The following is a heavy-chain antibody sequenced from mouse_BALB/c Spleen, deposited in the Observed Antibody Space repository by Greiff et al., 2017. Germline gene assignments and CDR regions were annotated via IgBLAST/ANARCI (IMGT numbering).Heavy chain of an antibody. J-gene: IGHJ1*01. Sequence: VQLQQSGAELMKPGASVKISCKATGYTFSSYWIEWVKQRPGHGLEWIGEILPGSGSTNYNEKFKGKATFTADTSSNTAYMQLSSLTSEDSAVYYCAKFPYYYGSSPSSFDVWGAGTTVTVSS. V-gene: IGHV1-9*01. CDR2: ILPGSGST. CDR1: GYTFSSYW. D-gene: IGHD1-1*01. CDR3: AKFPYYYGSSPSSFDV.